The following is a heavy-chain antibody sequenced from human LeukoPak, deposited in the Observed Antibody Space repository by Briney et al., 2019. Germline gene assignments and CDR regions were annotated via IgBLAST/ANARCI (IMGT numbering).Heavy chain of an antibody. CDR2: IWYDGSNK. CDR1: GFTFSSYG. D-gene: IGHD6-6*01. J-gene: IGHJ6*02. CDR3: ARAVTRPSYYYYGMDV. Sequence: GGSLRLSCAASGFTFSSYGMHWVHQAPGKGLEWVAVIWYDGSNKYYADSVKGRFTISRDNSKNTLYLQMNSLRAEDTAVYYCARAVTRPSYYYYGMDVWGQGTTVTVSS. V-gene: IGHV3-33*01.